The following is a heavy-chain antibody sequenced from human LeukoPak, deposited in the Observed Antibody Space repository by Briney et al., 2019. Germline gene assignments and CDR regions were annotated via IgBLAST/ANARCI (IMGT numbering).Heavy chain of an antibody. V-gene: IGHV3-23*01. J-gene: IGHJ4*02. D-gene: IGHD6-13*01. Sequence: GGSLRLSCAASGFTFSSYAMSWVRHAPGRGLEWVSALSGSGGSTYYADSVKGRFTISRDNSKNTLYLQMNSLRAEDTALYYCAKQIAAAGTPFDYWGQGTLVTVSS. CDR1: GFTFSSYA. CDR2: LSGSGGST. CDR3: AKQIAAAGTPFDY.